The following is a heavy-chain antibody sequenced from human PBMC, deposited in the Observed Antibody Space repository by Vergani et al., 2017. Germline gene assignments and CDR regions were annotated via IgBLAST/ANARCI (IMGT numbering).Heavy chain of an antibody. J-gene: IGHJ4*02. V-gene: IGHV1-46*03. Sequence: QVQVVQSGAEVKKSGASVKVSCKTSGYTFSNYYMHWVRQAPGQGLEWMGIINPSGGHTNYAQKFQGRVTMTRDTSTSTVYMELSSLRSEDTTIYYCAIGDYDILTGYRYWGQGTLVTVSA. D-gene: IGHD3-9*01. CDR1: GYTFSNYY. CDR3: AIGDYDILTGYRY. CDR2: INPSGGHT.